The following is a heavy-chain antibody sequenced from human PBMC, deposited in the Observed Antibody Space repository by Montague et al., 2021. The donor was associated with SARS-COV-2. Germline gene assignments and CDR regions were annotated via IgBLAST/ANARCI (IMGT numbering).Heavy chain of an antibody. D-gene: IGHD1-26*01. CDR3: ARRHRRGSYSDY. Sequence: SLRLSCAASGFTFSRYSMNWVRQAPGKGLEWVSSISSSSSYIYYADSVKGRFTISRDNAKNSLYLQMNSLRAEDTAVYYCARRHRRGSYSDYWGQGTLVTVSS. CDR1: GFTFSRYS. J-gene: IGHJ4*02. CDR2: ISSSSSYI. V-gene: IGHV3-21*01.